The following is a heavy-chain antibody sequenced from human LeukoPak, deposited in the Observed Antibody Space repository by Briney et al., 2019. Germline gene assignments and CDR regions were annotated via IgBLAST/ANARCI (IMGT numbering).Heavy chain of an antibody. D-gene: IGHD3-22*01. CDR2: ISGSGGST. CDR1: GFTFSSYA. CDR3: AKVPVVTYYYDSSGLSWFDP. V-gene: IGHV3-23*01. J-gene: IGHJ5*02. Sequence: PGGSLRLSCAASGFTFSSYAMSWVHQAPGKGLEWVSDISGSGGSTYYADSVKGRFTISRDNSKNTLYLQMNSLRAEDTAVYYCAKVPVVTYYYDSSGLSWFDPWGQGTLVTVSS.